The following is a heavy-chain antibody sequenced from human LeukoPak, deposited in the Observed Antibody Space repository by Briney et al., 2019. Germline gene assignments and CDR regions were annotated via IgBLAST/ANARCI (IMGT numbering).Heavy chain of an antibody. V-gene: IGHV4-31*03. CDR1: GGSISSGGYY. CDR2: IYYSGST. Sequence: SETLSLTCTVSGGSISSGGYYWSWIRQHPGKGLEWIGYIYYSGSTYYNPSLKSRVTLSVDTSKNQFSLKLSSVTAADTAVYYCARVGEAMVRGVISYYFDYWGQGTLVTVSS. D-gene: IGHD3-10*01. CDR3: ARVGEAMVRGVISYYFDY. J-gene: IGHJ4*02.